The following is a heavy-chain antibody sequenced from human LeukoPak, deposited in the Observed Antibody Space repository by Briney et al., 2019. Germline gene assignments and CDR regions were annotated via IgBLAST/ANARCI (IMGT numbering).Heavy chain of an antibody. Sequence: SETLSLTCTVSGYSISSGYYWGWIRQPPGKGLKWIGSIYHSGSTYYNPSLKSRVTISVDTSKNQFSLKLSSVTAADTAVYYCARTPGDDFWSYYFDYWGQGTLVTVSS. CDR2: IYHSGST. D-gene: IGHD3-3*01. V-gene: IGHV4-38-2*02. CDR1: GYSISSGYY. CDR3: ARTPGDDFWSYYFDY. J-gene: IGHJ4*02.